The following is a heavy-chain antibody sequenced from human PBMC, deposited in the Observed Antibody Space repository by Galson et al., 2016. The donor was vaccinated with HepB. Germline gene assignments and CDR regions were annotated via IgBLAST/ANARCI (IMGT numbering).Heavy chain of an antibody. V-gene: IGHV2-70*12. CDR3: ARFDFGGNFLDY. D-gene: IGHD4-23*01. J-gene: IGHJ4*02. CDR1: GFSLSTSGVG. CDR2: IDWDGDQ. Sequence: PALVKPTQTLTLTCTFSGFSLSTSGVGVGWIRQPPGKALEWLALIDWDGDQYYTTSLKTRLTISKDTSKNQVLLTMTNMDPVDTATYYCARFDFGGNFLDYWGQGTLGTVSS.